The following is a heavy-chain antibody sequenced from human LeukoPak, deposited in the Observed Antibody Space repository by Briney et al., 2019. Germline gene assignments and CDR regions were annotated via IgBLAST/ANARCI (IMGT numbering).Heavy chain of an antibody. CDR1: GFSVTNNY. Sequence: PGGSLRLSCAVSGFSVTNNYMSWVRQAPGKGLEGVSVFYVGDATYYADSVKGRFTISRDNSENTLYLQMKSLRAEDTAVYYCARGDGYNFFDYWGQGTLVTVSS. D-gene: IGHD5-24*01. J-gene: IGHJ4*02. CDR3: ARGDGYNFFDY. V-gene: IGHV3-53*01. CDR2: FYVGDAT.